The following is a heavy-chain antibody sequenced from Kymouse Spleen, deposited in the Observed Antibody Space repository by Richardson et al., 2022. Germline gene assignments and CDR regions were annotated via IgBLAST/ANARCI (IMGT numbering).Heavy chain of an antibody. J-gene: IGHJ6*02. CDR1: GGSFSGYY. CDR3: ARAWGTGTTGYYYYGMDV. V-gene: IGHV4-34*01. D-gene: IGHD1-7*01. CDR2: INHSGST. Sequence: QVQLQQWGAGLLKPSETLSLTCAVYGGSFSGYYWSWIRQPPGKGLEWIGEINHSGSTNYNPSLKSRVTISVDTSKNQFSLKLSSVTAADTAVYYCARAWGTGTTGYYYYGMDVWGQGTTVTVSS.